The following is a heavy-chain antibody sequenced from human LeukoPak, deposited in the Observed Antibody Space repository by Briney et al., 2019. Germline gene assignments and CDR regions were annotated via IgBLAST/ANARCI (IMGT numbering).Heavy chain of an antibody. J-gene: IGHJ4*02. Sequence: GGSLRLSCAASGFTFSSYGMHWVRQAPGKGLEWVAVIWYGGSNKYYADSVKGRFTISRDNSKNTLYLQMNSLRAEDTAVYYCARGLAAGGYYFDYWGQGTLVTVSS. D-gene: IGHD6-13*01. CDR2: IWYGGSNK. V-gene: IGHV3-33*08. CDR3: ARGLAAGGYYFDY. CDR1: GFTFSSYG.